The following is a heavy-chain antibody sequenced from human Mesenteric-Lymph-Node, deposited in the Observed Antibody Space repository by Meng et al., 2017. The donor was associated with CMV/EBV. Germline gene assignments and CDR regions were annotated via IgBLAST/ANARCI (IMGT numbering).Heavy chain of an antibody. D-gene: IGHD4-17*01. V-gene: IGHV1-3*01. Sequence: QGRVTITRDTSASTGYMELSSLRSEDTAVYYCASRPYGAYYYFDYWGQGTLVTVSS. CDR3: ASRPYGAYYYFDY. J-gene: IGHJ4*02.